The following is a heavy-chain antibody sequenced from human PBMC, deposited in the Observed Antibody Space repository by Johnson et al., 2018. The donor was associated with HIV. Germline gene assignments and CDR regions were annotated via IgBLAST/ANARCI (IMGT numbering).Heavy chain of an antibody. CDR1: GFTFSSYA. CDR3: AREGAWEVRPGAFDI. D-gene: IGHD1-26*01. CDR2: ISGSGCST. V-gene: IGHV3-23*04. Sequence: VQLVESGGGLVQPGGSLRLSCAASGFTFSSYAMSWVRPAPGTGLEWVSAISGSGCSTYFADSVTGRFTISRDKSKNTLSLQMNSLRAEDTAVYHCAREGAWEVRPGAFDIWGQGTTVTVSS. J-gene: IGHJ3*02.